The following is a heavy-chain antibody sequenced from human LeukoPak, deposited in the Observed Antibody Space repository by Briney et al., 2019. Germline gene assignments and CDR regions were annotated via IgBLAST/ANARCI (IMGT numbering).Heavy chain of an antibody. CDR3: ARTTSSGWSRFFDF. D-gene: IGHD6-19*01. CDR1: TGSIGRDY. J-gene: IGHJ4*02. V-gene: IGHV4-59*01. CDR2: VYYNGNT. Sequence: PSETLSLTCTLSTGSIGRDYWSWIRQPPGKGLEWIGYVYYNGNTIYNPSFKSRVTISVDTSKNQFSLNVTSVTAADTAVYYCARTTSSGWSRFFDFWSQGSLVTVSS.